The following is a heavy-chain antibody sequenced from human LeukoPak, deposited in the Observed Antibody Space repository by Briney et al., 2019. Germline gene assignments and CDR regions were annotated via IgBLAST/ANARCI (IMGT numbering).Heavy chain of an antibody. J-gene: IGHJ4*02. CDR2: INQDGSEK. V-gene: IGHV3-7*01. Sequence: SGGSLRLSCAASGFTSSSYWMSWVRQAPGKGLEWVVNINQDGSEKYYVDSVKGRFTISRDNAKNSLSLQMNSLRAEDTAVYYCARGKTTSGMSAGYWGQGTLVTVSP. D-gene: IGHD1-1*01. CDR3: ARGKTTSGMSAGY. CDR1: GFTSSSYW.